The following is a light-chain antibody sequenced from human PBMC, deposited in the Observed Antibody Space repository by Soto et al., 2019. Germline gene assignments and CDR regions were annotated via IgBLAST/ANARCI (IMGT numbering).Light chain of an antibody. Sequence: QSVLTQPPSVSGAPGQRVTISCTGGSSNIGAGYDVHWYQQTPGTAPKLLIYDNNKRPSGIPDRFSGSKSGTSGTLDITGLQTGDEADYYCATWDGSLPGEVFGGGTKLTVL. CDR2: DNN. V-gene: IGLV1-51*01. CDR1: SSNIGAGYD. CDR3: ATWDGSLPGEV. J-gene: IGLJ2*01.